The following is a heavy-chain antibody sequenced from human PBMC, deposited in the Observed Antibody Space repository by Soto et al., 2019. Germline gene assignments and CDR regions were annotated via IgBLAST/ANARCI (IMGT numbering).Heavy chain of an antibody. CDR3: ARCKTAPKRRGYYGMDV. J-gene: IGHJ6*04. CDR1: GYSFTSYW. CDR2: IYPGDSDT. D-gene: IGHD3-10*01. V-gene: IGHV5-51*01. Sequence: PGESLKISCKGSGYSFTSYWIGWVRQMPGKGLEWMGIIYPGDSDTRYSPSFQGQVTISADKSISTAYLQWSSLKASDTAMYYCARCKTAPKRRGYYGMDVWGKGTTVTVPS.